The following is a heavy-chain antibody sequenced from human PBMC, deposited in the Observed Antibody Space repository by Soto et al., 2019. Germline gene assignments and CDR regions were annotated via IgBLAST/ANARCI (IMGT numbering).Heavy chain of an antibody. D-gene: IGHD6-19*01. Sequence: ITLKESGPTLVIPTQTLTLTCTFSGFSLTTRGVCVGWIRQPPGKALAWVALIHWDDEKHYSPSLRNTLTITKDTSNNQVVLIMPNMDPVDTATYYCAYRPVVLGSGWNFDFWGQGILVTVSS. CDR3: AYRPVVLGSGWNFDF. CDR2: IHWDDEK. V-gene: IGHV2-5*02. CDR1: GFSLTTRGVC. J-gene: IGHJ4*02.